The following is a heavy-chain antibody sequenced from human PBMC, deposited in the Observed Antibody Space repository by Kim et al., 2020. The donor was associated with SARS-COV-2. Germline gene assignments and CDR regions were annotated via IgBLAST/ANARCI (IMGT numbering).Heavy chain of an antibody. CDR3: GRDMDV. J-gene: IGHJ6*02. CDR2: IKTDGSAQ. CDR1: GFTFSTHW. Sequence: GGSLRLSCAASGFTFSTHWMNWIRQAPVKGLEWVANIKTDGSAQYYVDSVKGRFTISRDNAKNSLYLQMNSLRADDTAVYYCGRDMDVWGQGTTVTVSS. V-gene: IGHV3-7*01.